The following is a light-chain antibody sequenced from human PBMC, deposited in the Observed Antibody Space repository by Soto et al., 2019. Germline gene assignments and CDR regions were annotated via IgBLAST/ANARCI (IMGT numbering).Light chain of an antibody. CDR2: ANT. CDR3: TSYTPTGALV. CDR1: SANIGAGYD. J-gene: IGLJ6*01. Sequence: QSVLTQPPSVSGAPGQRVTLSCTGSSANIGAGYDVHWYQQFPGTAPKLLIYANTNRPSGVPDRFTASKSGTSASLAITGLQAEDEADYYCTSYTPTGALVFGSGTKVTVL. V-gene: IGLV1-40*01.